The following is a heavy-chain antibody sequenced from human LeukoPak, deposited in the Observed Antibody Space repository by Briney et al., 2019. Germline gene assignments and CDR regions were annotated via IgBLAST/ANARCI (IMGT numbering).Heavy chain of an antibody. J-gene: IGHJ4*02. CDR2: IYYSGST. CDR3: ARTTMVRLIDY. V-gene: IGHV4-39*01. Sequence: PSETLSLTCTVSGGSISNSSYYWGWIRQPPGKGLEWIGSIYYSGSTYYNPSLKSRVTISVDTSKNQFSLKLSSVTAADTAVYYCARTTMVRLIDYWGQGTLVTVSS. D-gene: IGHD3-10*01. CDR1: GGSISNSSYY.